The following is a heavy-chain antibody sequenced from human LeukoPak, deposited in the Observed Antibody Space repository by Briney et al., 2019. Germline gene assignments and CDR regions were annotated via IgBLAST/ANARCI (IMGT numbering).Heavy chain of an antibody. V-gene: IGHV1-18*01. J-gene: IGHJ5*02. CDR2: ISAYNGNT. D-gene: IGHD6-13*01. CDR1: GYTFTSYG. CDR3: ARGFAYSSSWFWFDP. Sequence: GASVKVSCKASGYTFTSYGISWVRQAPGQGLEWMGWISAYNGNTNCAQKLQGRVTMTTDTSTSTAYMELRSLRSEDTAVYYCARGFAYSSSWFWFDPWGQGTLVTVSS.